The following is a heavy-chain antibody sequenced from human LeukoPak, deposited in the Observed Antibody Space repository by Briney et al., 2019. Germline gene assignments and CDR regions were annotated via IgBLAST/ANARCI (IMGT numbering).Heavy chain of an antibody. CDR3: RVFDS. J-gene: IGHJ4*02. Sequence: SETLSLTCTVPGGSVYTSDYYWGWVRQPPGKGPEWIGDIFYTGKTNYNPSLKSRVSISIDTSKNQFSLKLTSVTAADTPVYWARVFDSWGQGTLVTVSS. CDR2: IFYTGKT. V-gene: IGHV4-39*07. CDR1: GGSVYTSDYY.